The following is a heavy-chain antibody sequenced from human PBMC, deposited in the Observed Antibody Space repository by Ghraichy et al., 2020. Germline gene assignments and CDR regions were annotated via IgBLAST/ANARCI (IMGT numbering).Heavy chain of an antibody. Sequence: GSLRLSCTVSGGSISSYYWSWIRQPPGKGLEWIGYIYYNGSTNYNPSLKSRVTISVDTSKNQFSLKLSSVTVADTAVYYCARAKVHYGQYGNWFDPWGQGTLVTVSS. CDR3: ARAKVHYGQYGNWFDP. V-gene: IGHV4-59*01. J-gene: IGHJ5*02. D-gene: IGHD4-17*01. CDR1: GGSISSYY. CDR2: IYYNGST.